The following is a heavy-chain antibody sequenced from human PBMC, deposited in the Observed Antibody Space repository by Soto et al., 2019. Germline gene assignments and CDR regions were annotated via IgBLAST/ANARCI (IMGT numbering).Heavy chain of an antibody. D-gene: IGHD6-6*01. CDR1: GGSISSYY. J-gene: IGHJ6*03. CDR3: ASTGIAARKYYYYYMDV. CDR2: IYYSGGT. V-gene: IGHV4-59*01. Sequence: SETLSLTCTVSGGSISSYYWSWIRQPPGKGLEWIGYIYYSGGTNYNPSLKSRVTISVDTSKNQFSLKLSSVTAADTAVYYCASTGIAARKYYYYYMDVWGKGTTVTVSS.